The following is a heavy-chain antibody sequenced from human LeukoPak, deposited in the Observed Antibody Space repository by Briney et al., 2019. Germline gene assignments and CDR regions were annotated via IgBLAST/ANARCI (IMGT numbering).Heavy chain of an antibody. J-gene: IGHJ4*02. Sequence: SGTLSLTCAVSGGSISSSNWWSWVRQPPGKGLEWIGEIYHSGSTNYNPSLKSRVTISVDKSKNQFSLKLSSVTAADTAVYYCARATSGSTGVFDCWGQGTLVTVSS. CDR2: IYHSGST. D-gene: IGHD1-26*01. CDR3: ARATSGSTGVFDC. CDR1: GGSISSSNW. V-gene: IGHV4-4*02.